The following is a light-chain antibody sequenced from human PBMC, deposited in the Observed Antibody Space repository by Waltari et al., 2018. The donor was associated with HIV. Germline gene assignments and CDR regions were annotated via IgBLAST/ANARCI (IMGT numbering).Light chain of an antibody. CDR3: QQYGNWPPLT. Sequence: EVVMKQSPATVSASPGESATFSCRASQSVGRSVAWYQKRPGQAPRILIYGGSDRVYGVPPRFSGSGSGTDFTLTISSLQSEDFAVYFCQQYGNWPPLTFGQGTRLEIK. CDR1: QSVGRS. V-gene: IGKV3-15*01. J-gene: IGKJ5*01. CDR2: GGS.